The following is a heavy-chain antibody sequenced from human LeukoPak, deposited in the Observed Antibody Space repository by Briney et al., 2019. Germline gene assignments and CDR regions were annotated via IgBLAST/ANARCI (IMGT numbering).Heavy chain of an antibody. CDR3: ARGGGGSGSYDYYYYGMDV. D-gene: IGHD3-10*01. J-gene: IGHJ6*02. CDR2: IYTSGST. CDR1: GGSISSYY. Sequence: PSETLSLTCTVSGGSISSYYWSWTRQPAGKGLEWIGRIYTSGSTNYNPSLKSRVTMSVDRSKNQFSLKLSSVTAADTAVYYCARGGGGSGSYDYYYYGMDVWGQGTTVTVSS. V-gene: IGHV4-4*07.